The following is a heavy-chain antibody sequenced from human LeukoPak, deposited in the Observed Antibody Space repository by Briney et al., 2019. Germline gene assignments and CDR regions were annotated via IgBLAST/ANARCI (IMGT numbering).Heavy chain of an antibody. CDR3: ARGVEPLAANTPAY. D-gene: IGHD1-14*01. V-gene: IGHV3-53*01. CDR1: GFTVITND. Sequence: GGSLRLSCAASGFTVITNDMTWVRQAPGKGLEWVSVLYSDGNTKYADSVQGRFTISRDNSKNTLYLEMNSLSPDDTAVYYCARGVEPLAANTPAYWGQGTLVTVSS. J-gene: IGHJ4*02. CDR2: LYSDGNT.